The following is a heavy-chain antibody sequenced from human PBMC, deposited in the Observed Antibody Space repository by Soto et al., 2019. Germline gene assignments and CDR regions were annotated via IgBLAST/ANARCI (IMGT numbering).Heavy chain of an antibody. Sequence: PGGSLRLSCAASGFTFSSYAMSWVRQAPGKGLEWVSAISGSGGSTYYADSVKGRFTISRDNSKNTLYLQMNSLRAEDTAVYYCAKGRAAWRHLYYFDYWGQGTLVTVSS. V-gene: IGHV3-23*01. CDR3: AKGRAAWRHLYYFDY. CDR2: ISGSGGST. J-gene: IGHJ4*02. CDR1: GFTFSSYA.